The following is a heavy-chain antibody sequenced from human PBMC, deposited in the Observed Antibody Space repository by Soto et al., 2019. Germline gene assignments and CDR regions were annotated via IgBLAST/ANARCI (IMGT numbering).Heavy chain of an antibody. CDR2: INHSGST. CDR1: GGSFSGYY. Sequence: PSETLSLTCAVYGGSFSGYYWSWIRQPPGKGLEWIGEINHSGSTNYNPSLKSRVTISVDTSKNQFSLKLSSVTAADTAVYYCARGRNWNRYGMDVWGQGTTVTVS. CDR3: ARGRNWNRYGMDV. V-gene: IGHV4-34*01. J-gene: IGHJ6*02. D-gene: IGHD1-1*01.